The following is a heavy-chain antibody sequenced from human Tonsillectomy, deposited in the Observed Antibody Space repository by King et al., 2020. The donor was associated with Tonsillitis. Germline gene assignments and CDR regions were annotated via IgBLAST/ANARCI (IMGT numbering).Heavy chain of an antibody. CDR2: IYGGGTNT. V-gene: IGHV3-23*03. D-gene: IGHD6-13*01. CDR3: AKWTRGYGSSWAYDAFDV. J-gene: IGHJ3*01. CDR1: GFTFSNYA. Sequence: DVQLVESGGGLVQPGGSLRLSCAASGFTFSNYAMSWVRQAPGKGLEWVADIYGGGTNTYYADSVKGRFTISRDNAKNTLYFQMNSLSADDTAVYYCAKWTRGYGSSWAYDAFDVWGQGAMVTVSS.